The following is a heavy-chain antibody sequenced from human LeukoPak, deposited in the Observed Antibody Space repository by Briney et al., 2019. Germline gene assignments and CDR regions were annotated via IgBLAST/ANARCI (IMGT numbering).Heavy chain of an antibody. CDR2: IYYSGST. CDR3: ATSSSWYGNWFDP. CDR1: GGSINSYY. Sequence: SETLSLTCTVSGGSINSYYWSWIRQPPGKGLEWIGYIYYSGSTNYNPSLKSRVTISVDTSKNQFSLKLGSVTAADTAVYYCATSSSWYGNWFDPWGQGTLVTVSS. D-gene: IGHD6-13*01. V-gene: IGHV4-59*01. J-gene: IGHJ5*02.